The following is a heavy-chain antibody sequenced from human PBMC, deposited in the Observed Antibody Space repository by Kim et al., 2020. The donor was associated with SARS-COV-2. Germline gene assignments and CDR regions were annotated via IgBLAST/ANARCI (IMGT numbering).Heavy chain of an antibody. CDR3: ARTYYYGSTFLLDV. Sequence: ASVKVSCKASGYTFTGYYMHWVRQAPGQGLEWMGWINPNSGGTNYAQKFQGWVTMTRDTSISTAFMELSRLRPDDTAVYYCARTYYYGSTFLLDVWGQGTTVNVSS. J-gene: IGHJ6*02. CDR2: INPNSGGT. V-gene: IGHV1-2*04. CDR1: GYTFTGYY. D-gene: IGHD3-10*01.